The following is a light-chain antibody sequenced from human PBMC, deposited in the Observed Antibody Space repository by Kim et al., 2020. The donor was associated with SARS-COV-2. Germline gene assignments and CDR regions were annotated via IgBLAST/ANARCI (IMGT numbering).Light chain of an antibody. CDR2: GAS. V-gene: IGKV3-20*01. J-gene: IGKJ1*01. Sequence: EIVLTQSPGTLSLSPGERATLSCRASQSVSSSYLAWYQQKPGQAPRLLIYGASSRATGIPDRFSGSGSGTDFTLTISRLEPEDFAVYYSQQYGSSPTWTFGHGTKVDIK. CDR1: QSVSSSY. CDR3: QQYGSSPTWT.